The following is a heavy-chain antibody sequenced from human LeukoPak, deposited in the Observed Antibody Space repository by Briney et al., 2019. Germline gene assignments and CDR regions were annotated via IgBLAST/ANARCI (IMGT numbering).Heavy chain of an antibody. CDR3: ARGESSSSPLYYYYYYMDV. CDR2: IYTSGST. D-gene: IGHD6-6*01. Sequence: ASETLSLTCTVSGGSISSGSYYWSWIRQPAGKGLEWIGRIYTSGSTNYNPSLKSRVTISADTSQSQFSLNLSSVTAADTAVYYCARGESSSSPLYYYYYYMDVWGKGTTVTVSS. V-gene: IGHV4-61*02. J-gene: IGHJ6*03. CDR1: GGSISSGSYY.